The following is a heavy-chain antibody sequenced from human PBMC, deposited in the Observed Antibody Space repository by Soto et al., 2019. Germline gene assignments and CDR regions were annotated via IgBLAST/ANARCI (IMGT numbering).Heavy chain of an antibody. CDR1: GYTFTSYG. Sequence: ASVKVSCKASGYTFTSYGISWVRQAPGQGLEWMGWISAYNGNTNYAQKLQGRVTMTPDTSTSTAYMELRSLRSDDTAVYYCARERNYYDSSGPYYGMDVWGQGTTVTVSS. CDR3: ARERNYYDSSGPYYGMDV. D-gene: IGHD3-22*01. J-gene: IGHJ6*02. CDR2: ISAYNGNT. V-gene: IGHV1-18*04.